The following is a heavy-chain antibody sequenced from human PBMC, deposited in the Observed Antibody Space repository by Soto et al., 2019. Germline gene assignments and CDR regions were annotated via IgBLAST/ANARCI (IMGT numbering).Heavy chain of an antibody. CDR1: GFIFSNYV. Sequence: GGSLRLSCAASGFIFSNYVMSWVRQAPGKGLEWVSSISGSGHSTFYADSVEGRLTISRDTSKNTLFLQMNSLRGEDTAVYYFARVSVGSTQYIQHWGPGTLVTGS. V-gene: IGHV3-23*01. CDR2: ISGSGHST. J-gene: IGHJ1*01. D-gene: IGHD1-26*01. CDR3: ARVSVGSTQYIQH.